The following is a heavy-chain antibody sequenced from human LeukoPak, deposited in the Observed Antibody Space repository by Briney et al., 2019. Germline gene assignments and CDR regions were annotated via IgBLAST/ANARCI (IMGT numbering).Heavy chain of an antibody. CDR3: ARDGLEWFNDY. D-gene: IGHD3-3*01. V-gene: IGHV1-46*01. J-gene: IGHJ4*02. Sequence: GASVKVSCKASGYTFTSYYMHWVRQAPGQGLGWLGIINPSGGSTTYAQNFQGRVTMTRDTSTSTVYMELSSLRSEDTAVYYCARDGLEWFNDYWGQGTLVTVSS. CDR1: GYTFTSYY. CDR2: INPSGGST.